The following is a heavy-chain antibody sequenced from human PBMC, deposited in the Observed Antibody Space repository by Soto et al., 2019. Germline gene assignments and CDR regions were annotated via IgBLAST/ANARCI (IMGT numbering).Heavy chain of an antibody. CDR3: AKTVPITVTVYYFDY. J-gene: IGHJ4*02. D-gene: IGHD4-17*01. CDR1: EFTFSSYA. Sequence: GPLRLSCGASEFTFSSYAMSRVRQAPGKGLEWVSAISGSGGSTYYADSVKGRFTISRDNSKNTLYLQMNSLRAEDTAVYYCAKTVPITVTVYYFDYWGQGTLVTVSS. V-gene: IGHV3-23*01. CDR2: ISGSGGST.